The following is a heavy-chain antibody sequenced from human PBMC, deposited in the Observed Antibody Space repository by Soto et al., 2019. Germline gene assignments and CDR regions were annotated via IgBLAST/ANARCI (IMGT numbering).Heavy chain of an antibody. D-gene: IGHD3-10*01. J-gene: IGHJ6*02. Sequence: SVTVSCKPSGGTISSYAISWVRQAPGQGLEWMGGIIPIFDTANYAQKFQGRVTITADESTSTAYMELSSLRSEDTAMYYCAGGGVRGVITRTRDYYGMDVWGQGTTVTVSS. CDR1: GGTISSYA. V-gene: IGHV1-69*13. CDR3: AGGGVRGVITRTRDYYGMDV. CDR2: IIPIFDTA.